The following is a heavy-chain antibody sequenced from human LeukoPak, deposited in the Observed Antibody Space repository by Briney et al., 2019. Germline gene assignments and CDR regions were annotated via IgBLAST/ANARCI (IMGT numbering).Heavy chain of an antibody. V-gene: IGHV3-23*01. CDR1: GFTFSSYA. CDR3: AKDTYYDYVWGSFDY. Sequence: PGGSLRLSCAASGFTFSSYAMSWVRQAPGKGLEWVSAISGSGGSTYYADSVKGRFTISRDNSKNTLYLQMNSLRAEDTAVYYCAKDTYYDYVWGSFDYWGQGTLVTVSS. CDR2: ISGSGGST. D-gene: IGHD3-16*01. J-gene: IGHJ4*02.